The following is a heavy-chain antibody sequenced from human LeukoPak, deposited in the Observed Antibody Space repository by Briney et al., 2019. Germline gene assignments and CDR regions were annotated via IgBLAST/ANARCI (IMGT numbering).Heavy chain of an antibody. CDR1: GGSISSGSYY. CDR2: IYTSGST. V-gene: IGHV4-61*02. CDR3: ARDPHYYGSGSPTD. D-gene: IGHD3-10*01. Sequence: SETLSLTCTVSGGSISSGSYYWSWIWQPAGKGLEWIGRIYTSGSTNYNPSLKSRVTISVDTSKNQFSLKLSSVTAADTAVYYCARDPHYYGSGSPTDWGQGTLVTVSS. J-gene: IGHJ4*02.